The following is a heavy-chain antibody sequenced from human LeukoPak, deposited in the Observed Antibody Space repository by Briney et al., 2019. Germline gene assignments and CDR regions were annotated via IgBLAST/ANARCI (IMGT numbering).Heavy chain of an antibody. J-gene: IGHJ6*03. CDR3: AGAHSSGWTYYHYHYMDV. V-gene: IGHV1-69*05. CDR1: GGTFISYA. D-gene: IGHD6-19*01. CDR2: IIPIFGTT. Sequence: SVKVSFKASGGTFISYAINWVRQAPGQGLECMGNIIPIFGTTNYAQKFRGRVTITTDESTSTAYMELSGLRSEDTAVYYCAGAHSSGWTYYHYHYMDVWGKGTTVTVSS.